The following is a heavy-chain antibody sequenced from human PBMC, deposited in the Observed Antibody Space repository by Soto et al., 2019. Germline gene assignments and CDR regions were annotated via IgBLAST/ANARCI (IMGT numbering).Heavy chain of an antibody. V-gene: IGHV3-48*03. CDR3: AREGKGWFDP. J-gene: IGHJ5*02. Sequence: GSLRLSCAASGFTFSSYEMNWVRQSPGKGLEWVSYITSSGRTIYYADSVKGRFTISRDNAKNSLYLQMNSLRAEDTAVYYCAREGKGWFDPWGQGTLVTVSS. CDR2: ITSSGRTI. D-gene: IGHD3-10*01. CDR1: GFTFSSYE.